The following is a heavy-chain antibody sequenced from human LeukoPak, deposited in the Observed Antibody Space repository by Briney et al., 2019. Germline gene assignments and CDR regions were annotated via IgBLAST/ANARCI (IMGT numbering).Heavy chain of an antibody. J-gene: IGHJ4*02. D-gene: IGHD4-23*01. CDR1: GGSISSYY. CDR3: ARLPMTTVVTGDY. V-gene: IGHV4-59*01. CDR2: IYYSGST. Sequence: PSETLSLTCTVSGGSISSYYWSWLRQPPGKGLEWIGYIYYSGSTNYNPSLKSRVTISVDTSKNQFSLKLSSVTAADTAVYYCARLPMTTVVTGDYWGQGTLVTVSS.